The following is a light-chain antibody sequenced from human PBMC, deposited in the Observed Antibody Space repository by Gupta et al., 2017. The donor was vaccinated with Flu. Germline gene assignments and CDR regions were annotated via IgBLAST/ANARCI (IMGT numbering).Light chain of an antibody. CDR1: SRY. Sequence: QSALTQPPSASGSPGQSVTISCTATSRYVSWYQQHPGNAPQLLIYEVNKRPAGVPDRFSGSKSDTTASLTVSGLQAEDEDYYYSSSFAGSNLVFGGGTKLTVL. CDR2: EVN. V-gene: IGLV2-8*01. CDR3: SSFAGSNLV. J-gene: IGLJ3*02.